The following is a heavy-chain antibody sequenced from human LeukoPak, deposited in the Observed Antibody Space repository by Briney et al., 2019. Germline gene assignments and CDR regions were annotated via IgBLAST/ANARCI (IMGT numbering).Heavy chain of an antibody. CDR3: ARDKLWFGELLDAFDI. J-gene: IGHJ3*02. CDR2: INPNSGGT. D-gene: IGHD3-10*01. CDR1: VYTFTGYY. Sequence: GASVNVSCKASVYTFTGYYMHWVRKAPGQGLEWMGWINPNSGGTNYAQKFQGRVTMTRDTSISTAYMELSRLRSDDTAVYYCARDKLWFGELLDAFDIWGQGTMVTVSS. V-gene: IGHV1-2*02.